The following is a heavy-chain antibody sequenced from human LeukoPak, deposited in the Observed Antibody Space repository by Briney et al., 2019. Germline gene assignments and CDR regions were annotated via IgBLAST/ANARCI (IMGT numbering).Heavy chain of an antibody. Sequence: ASVKVSCKASGYTFTSYGISWVRQAPGQGLEWMGWISAYNGNTNYAQKLQGRVTMTTDTSTSTAYMELSSLRSEDTAVYYCARDLSGYSYGYGLDYWGQGTLVTVSS. V-gene: IGHV1-18*01. CDR3: ARDLSGYSYGYGLDY. CDR1: GYTFTSYG. D-gene: IGHD5-18*01. CDR2: ISAYNGNT. J-gene: IGHJ4*02.